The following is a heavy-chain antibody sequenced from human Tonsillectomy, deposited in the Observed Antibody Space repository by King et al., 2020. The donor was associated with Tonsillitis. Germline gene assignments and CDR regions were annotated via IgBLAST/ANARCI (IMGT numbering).Heavy chain of an antibody. CDR1: GFTFSTYA. CDR2: ISGRGTRT. J-gene: IGHJ4*02. CDR3: AKESPYSGNYRFYYFDY. Sequence: VQLVESVGGLVQPGGSLRLSCEASGFTFSTYAMSWVRQAPGKGPEWVSAISGRGTRTFYADSVKGRFTISRDDSKNTVSLQMSSLRAEDTAVYYCAKESPYSGNYRFYYFDYWGQGTLVTVSS. D-gene: IGHD1-26*01. V-gene: IGHV3-23*04.